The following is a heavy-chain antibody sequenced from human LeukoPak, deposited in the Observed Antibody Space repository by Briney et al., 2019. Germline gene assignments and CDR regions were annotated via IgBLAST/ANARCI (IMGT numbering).Heavy chain of an antibody. CDR1: GYTFTGYY. CDR2: INPNSGGT. D-gene: IGHD3-22*01. J-gene: IGHJ4*02. Sequence: GASVKVSCKASGYTFTGYYMHWVRQAPGQGLEWMGWINPNSGGTNYAQKFQGRVTMTRDASISTAYMELSRLRSDDTAVYYCARVDSSGYYLAFDYRGQGTLVTVSS. CDR3: ARVDSSGYYLAFDY. V-gene: IGHV1-2*02.